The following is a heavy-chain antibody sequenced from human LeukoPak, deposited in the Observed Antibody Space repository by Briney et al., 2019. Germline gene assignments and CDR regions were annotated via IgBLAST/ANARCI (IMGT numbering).Heavy chain of an antibody. CDR3: ARHGNSGYDYAFDI. D-gene: IGHD5-12*01. Sequence: SETLSLTCTVSGGSISSSSYYWGWIRQPPGKGLEWIGSIYYSGSTYYNPSLKSRVTISVDTSKNQFSLKLSSVTAADMAVYYCARHGNSGYDYAFDIWGQGTMVTVSS. J-gene: IGHJ3*02. V-gene: IGHV4-39*01. CDR1: GGSISSSSYY. CDR2: IYYSGST.